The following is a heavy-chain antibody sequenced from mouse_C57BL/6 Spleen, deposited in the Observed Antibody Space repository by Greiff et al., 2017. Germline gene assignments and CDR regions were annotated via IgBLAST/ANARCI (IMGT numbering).Heavy chain of an antibody. D-gene: IGHD2-3*01. J-gene: IGHJ4*01. Sequence: QVQLQQSGPGLVQPSQSLSITCTVSGFSLTSYGVHWVRQSPGKGLEWLGVIWSGGSTDYNAAFRSRLSISKDNSKSVVVFKMNSLQADDTAIYYSARRGVYCTPYYYAMDYWGQGTSVTVSS. CDR1: GFSLTSYG. V-gene: IGHV2-2*01. CDR3: ARRGVYCTPYYYAMDY. CDR2: IWSGGST.